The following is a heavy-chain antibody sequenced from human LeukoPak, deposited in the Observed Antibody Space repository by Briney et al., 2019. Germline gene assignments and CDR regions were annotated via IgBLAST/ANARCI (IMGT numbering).Heavy chain of an antibody. CDR3: AREVYSSSFRGLFDY. Sequence: ASVKVSCKASGGTFSSFAISWVRQAPGQGLEWMGGIIPIFGTANYAQKFQGRVTITADESTSTAYMELSSLRSEDTAVYYCAREVYSSSFRGLFDYWGQGTLVTVSS. D-gene: IGHD6-6*01. J-gene: IGHJ4*02. CDR2: IIPIFGTA. V-gene: IGHV1-69*13. CDR1: GGTFSSFA.